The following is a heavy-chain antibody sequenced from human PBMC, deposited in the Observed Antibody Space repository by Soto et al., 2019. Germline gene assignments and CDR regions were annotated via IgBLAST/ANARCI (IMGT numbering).Heavy chain of an antibody. D-gene: IGHD2-15*01. CDR2: INPSGGST. CDR1: GYTLTSYY. J-gene: IGHJ1*01. CDR3: AREGPMVHCSGGSCYSGYLQH. V-gene: IGHV1-46*01. Sequence: GASVKLSCTASGYTLTSYYMHWVRQAPRQGLEWMGIINPSGGSTSYAQKFQGRVTMTRDTSTSTVYMELSSLRSEDTAVYYCAREGPMVHCSGGSCYSGYLQHWGQGTLVTVSS.